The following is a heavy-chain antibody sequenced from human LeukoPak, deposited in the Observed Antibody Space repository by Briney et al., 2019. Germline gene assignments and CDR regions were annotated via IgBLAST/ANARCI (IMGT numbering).Heavy chain of an antibody. CDR1: GYTFTSYD. CDR3: ARAPRITMVRGVIDWFDP. CDR2: MNPNSGNT. V-gene: IGHV1-8*03. D-gene: IGHD3-10*01. J-gene: IGHJ5*02. Sequence: ASVKVSCKASGYTFTSYDINWVRQATGQGLEWMGWMNPNSGNTGYAQQFQGRVTITRNTSISTAYMGLGSLGSEDTAGYYCARAPRITMVRGVIDWFDPWGQGTMVTVSS.